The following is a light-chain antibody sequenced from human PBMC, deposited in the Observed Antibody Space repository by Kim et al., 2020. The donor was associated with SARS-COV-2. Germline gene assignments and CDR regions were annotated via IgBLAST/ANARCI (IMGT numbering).Light chain of an antibody. CDR3: ETWDSSLSAVL. CDR1: SSNIGNNY. J-gene: IGLJ2*01. CDR2: DNN. V-gene: IGLV1-51*01. Sequence: QSVLTQPPSVSAAPGQKVTISCSGSSSNIGNNYVFWYQQLPGTAPKLLIYDNNKRPSGIPDRFSGSKSGTSATLGITGLQTGDEADYYCETWDSSLSAVLFGGGTKLTVL.